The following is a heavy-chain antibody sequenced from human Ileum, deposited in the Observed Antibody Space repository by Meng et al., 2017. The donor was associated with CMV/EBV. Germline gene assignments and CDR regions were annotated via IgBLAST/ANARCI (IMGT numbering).Heavy chain of an antibody. D-gene: IGHD2-2*02. CDR1: GFSVDDYV. J-gene: IGHJ4*02. CDR3: AKGPIRTWSALDLTH. CDR2: ISWNDVNP. Sequence: SGFSVDDYVMCWVRQAPGRGLEWVSFISWNDVNPYYESFMRSLITTSKNNNNNSLYLQMNILRADDTALYYCAKGPIRTWSALDLTHWGQGTLVTVSS. V-gene: IGHV3-43D*03.